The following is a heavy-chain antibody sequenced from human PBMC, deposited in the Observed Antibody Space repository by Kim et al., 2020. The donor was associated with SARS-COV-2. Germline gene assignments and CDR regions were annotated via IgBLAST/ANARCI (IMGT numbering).Heavy chain of an antibody. D-gene: IGHD2-15*01. CDR3: ARAGYCSGGTCYTWSDY. Sequence: ASVKVSCKASGYTLTTYDLSWVRQAAGQGLEWMGYMNPKTGNTAYAQKFQGRVTMTRNTSIGTAYMELNSLTSEDTAVYYCARAGYCSGGTCYTWSDYWG. CDR1: GYTLTTYD. CDR2: MNPKTGNT. V-gene: IGHV1-8*01. J-gene: IGHJ4*01.